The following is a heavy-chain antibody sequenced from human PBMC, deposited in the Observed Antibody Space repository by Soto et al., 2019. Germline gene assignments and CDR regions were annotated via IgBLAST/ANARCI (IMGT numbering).Heavy chain of an antibody. Sequence: TGGSLRLSCAASGFTFSSFAMSWVRQAPGKGLEWVSAISGSGGNTYYADSVKGRFTISRDNSKNTLYLQMNSLRAEDTAVYYCAKDRYNWNYLCDYWGQGTLVTVSS. V-gene: IGHV3-23*01. CDR2: ISGSGGNT. D-gene: IGHD1-7*01. CDR1: GFTFSSFA. CDR3: AKDRYNWNYLCDY. J-gene: IGHJ4*02.